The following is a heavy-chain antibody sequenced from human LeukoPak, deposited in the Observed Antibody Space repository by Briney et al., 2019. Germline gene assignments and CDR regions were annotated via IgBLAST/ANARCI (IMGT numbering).Heavy chain of an antibody. CDR1: GFTFSSYE. J-gene: IGHJ3*02. CDR2: IRSTGSII. Sequence: GGSLRLSCVASGFTFSSYEMNWVRQAPGKGLEWVSYIRSTGSIIFYADSVKGRFTISRDNAKNSLYLQMNSLRAEDTALYYCARVNDYGGNDDAFDIWGPGTMVTVSS. D-gene: IGHD4-23*01. CDR3: ARVNDYGGNDDAFDI. V-gene: IGHV3-48*03.